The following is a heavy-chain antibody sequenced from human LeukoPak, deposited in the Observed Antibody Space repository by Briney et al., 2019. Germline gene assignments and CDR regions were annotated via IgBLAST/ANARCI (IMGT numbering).Heavy chain of an antibody. J-gene: IGHJ5*02. D-gene: IGHD3-10*01. Sequence: PSETLSLTCIVSGDSISSSNYYWGWIRQPPGKGLEWIGSIYHSGSTYYNPSLKSRVTMSVDTSKNQFSLKLSSVTAADTAVYYCARQGTDGSGSYYTLQSNNWFDPWGQGTLVTVSS. CDR1: GDSISSSNYY. V-gene: IGHV4-39*07. CDR3: ARQGTDGSGSYYTLQSNNWFDP. CDR2: IYHSGST.